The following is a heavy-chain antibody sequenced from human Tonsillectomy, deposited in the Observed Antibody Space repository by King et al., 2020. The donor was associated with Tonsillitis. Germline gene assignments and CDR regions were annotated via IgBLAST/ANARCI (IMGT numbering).Heavy chain of an antibody. CDR2: INHSGST. CDR1: GGSFSGYY. V-gene: IGHV4-34*01. Sequence: VQLQQWGAGLLKPSETLSLTCAVYGGSFSGYYWSWIRQPPGKGLEWIGEINHSGSTNYNPSLKSRVTISVDTSKNQFSLKLSSVTAADTAVYYCAKGALVVVAATPYFDYWGQGTLVTVSS. CDR3: AKGALVVVAATPYFDY. J-gene: IGHJ4*02. D-gene: IGHD2-15*01.